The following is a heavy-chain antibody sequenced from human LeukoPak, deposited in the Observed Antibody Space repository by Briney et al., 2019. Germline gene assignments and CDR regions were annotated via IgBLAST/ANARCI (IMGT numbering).Heavy chain of an antibody. D-gene: IGHD4-17*01. CDR3: ARVGYGDSSFDY. V-gene: IGHV4-34*01. CDR1: GGSFSGYY. CDR2: INHSGST. J-gene: IGHJ4*02. Sequence: SETLSLTCAVYGGSFSGYYWSWIRQPPGKGLEWIGEINHSGSTNYNPSLESRVTISVDTSKNQFSLKLSSVTAADTAVYYCARVGYGDSSFDYWGQGTLVTVSS.